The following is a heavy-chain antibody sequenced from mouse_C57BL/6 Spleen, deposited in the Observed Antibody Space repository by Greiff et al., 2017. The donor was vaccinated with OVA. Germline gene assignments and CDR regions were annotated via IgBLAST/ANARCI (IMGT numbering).Heavy chain of an antibody. D-gene: IGHD2-4*01. CDR2: IWSGGST. V-gene: IGHV2-2*01. CDR3: ARNYDYDGRGFAY. Sequence: QVQLQQSGPGLVQPSQSLSITCTVSGFSLTSYGVHWVRQSPGKGLEWLGVIWSGGSTDYNAAFISRLSISKDNSKSQVFFKMNSLQADDTAIYYCARNYDYDGRGFAYWGQGTLVTVSA. J-gene: IGHJ3*01. CDR1: GFSLTSYG.